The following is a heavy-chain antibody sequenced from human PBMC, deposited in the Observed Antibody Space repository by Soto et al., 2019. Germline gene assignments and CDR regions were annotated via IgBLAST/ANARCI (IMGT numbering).Heavy chain of an antibody. D-gene: IGHD3-3*01. Sequence: PSETLSLTCTVSGGSSSSYYCSWIRKPPGKGLEWIGHIYYSGSTNYNPSLKSRVTISVDTSKNQFSLKLSSVTTAHTAVYYCARPTIFGVVPQPLFDYYNMDVWGKGTTVTVS. CDR2: IYYSGST. CDR3: ARPTIFGVVPQPLFDYYNMDV. V-gene: IGHV4-59*01. CDR1: GGSSSSYY. J-gene: IGHJ6*03.